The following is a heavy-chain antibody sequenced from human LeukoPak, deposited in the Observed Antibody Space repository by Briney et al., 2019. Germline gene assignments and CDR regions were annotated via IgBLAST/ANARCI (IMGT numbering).Heavy chain of an antibody. J-gene: IGHJ4*02. CDR3: ATRGIAAGDLDY. V-gene: IGHV4-59*08. D-gene: IGHD6-13*01. CDR1: DDSINNYY. Sequence: SETLSLTCNVSDDSINNYYWSWIRQPPGEGLEWMGYINYSGTTKYNPSLKSRVTISLDTSKNQFSLKLSSVTAADTAVYYCATRGIAAGDLDYWGQGTLVTVSS. CDR2: INYSGTT.